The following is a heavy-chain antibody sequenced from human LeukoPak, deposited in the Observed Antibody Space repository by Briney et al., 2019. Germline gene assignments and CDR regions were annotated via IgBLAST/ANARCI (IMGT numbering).Heavy chain of an antibody. CDR3: AKDLSQYSGGLGGYFDY. V-gene: IGHV3-48*01. CDR1: GFTFSSYS. J-gene: IGHJ4*02. CDR2: ISSSSSTI. D-gene: IGHD1-26*01. Sequence: GGSLRLSCAASGFTFSSYSMNWDRQAPGKVLEWVSKISSSSSTIYYADSVKGRFTISRDNAKKSLFLQMNSLRAEDTALYYCAKDLSQYSGGLGGYFDYWGQGTLVTVSS.